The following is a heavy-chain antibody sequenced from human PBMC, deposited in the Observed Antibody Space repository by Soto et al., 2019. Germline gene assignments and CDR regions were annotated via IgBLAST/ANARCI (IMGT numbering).Heavy chain of an antibody. CDR3: ARDRHIVVEPAAMMGWFDP. CDR1: GFTFSSYA. J-gene: IGHJ5*02. CDR2: ISYDGSNK. V-gene: IGHV3-30-3*01. Sequence: GGSLRLSCAASGFTFSSYAMHWVRQAPGKGLEWVAVISYDGSNKYYADSVKGRFTISRDNSKNTLYLQMNSLRAEDTAVYYCARDRHIVVEPAAMMGWFDPWGQGTLVTVSS. D-gene: IGHD2-2*01.